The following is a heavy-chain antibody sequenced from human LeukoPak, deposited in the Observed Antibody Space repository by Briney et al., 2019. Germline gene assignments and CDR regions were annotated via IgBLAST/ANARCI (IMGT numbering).Heavy chain of an antibody. CDR3: ARADTVRLGELSHFDY. CDR2: ISTYNGNT. Sequence: GASVKVSCKASGGTFNSYAISWVRQAPGQGLEWMGWISTYNGNTKNAQKLQGRVTMTTDTSTSTAYMELRTLRSDDTAVYYCARADTVRLGELSHFDYWGQETLVTVSS. D-gene: IGHD3-16*02. CDR1: GGTFNSYA. J-gene: IGHJ4*02. V-gene: IGHV1-18*01.